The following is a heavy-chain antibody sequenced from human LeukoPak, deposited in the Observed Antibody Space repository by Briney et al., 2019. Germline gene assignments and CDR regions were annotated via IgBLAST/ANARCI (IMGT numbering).Heavy chain of an antibody. CDR1: GFTFGDYA. CDR3: SRTLHSNPLDY. Sequence: GGSLRLSCTASGFTFGDYAMSWFRQAPGKGLEWVGFIRSKVYGGTTEYAASVKGRFTISREDSKSIAYLQMNSLKTEDTAVYYCSRTLHSNPLDYWGQGTLVTVSS. D-gene: IGHD2/OR15-2a*01. J-gene: IGHJ4*02. V-gene: IGHV3-49*03. CDR2: IRSKVYGGTT.